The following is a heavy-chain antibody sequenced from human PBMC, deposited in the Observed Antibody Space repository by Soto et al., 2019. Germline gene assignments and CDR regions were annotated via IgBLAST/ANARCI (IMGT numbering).Heavy chain of an antibody. J-gene: IGHJ3*02. CDR1: GGSFSGYY. D-gene: IGHD3-10*01. Sequence: SETLSLTCAVYGGSFSGYYWSRIRQPPGKGLEWIGEINHSGSTNYNPSLKSRVTISVDTSKNQFSLKLSSVTAADTAVYYCASPYGSGSYFDAFDIWGQGTMVTVSS. CDR2: INHSGST. V-gene: IGHV4-34*01. CDR3: ASPYGSGSYFDAFDI.